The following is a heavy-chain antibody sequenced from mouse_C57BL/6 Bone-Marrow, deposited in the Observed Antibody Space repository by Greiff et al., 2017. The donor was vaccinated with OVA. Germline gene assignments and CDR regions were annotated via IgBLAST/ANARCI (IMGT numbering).Heavy chain of an antibody. V-gene: IGHV2-2*01. J-gene: IGHJ2*01. Sequence: VQLVESGPGLVQPSQSLSITCTVSGFSLTSYGVHWVRQSPGKGLEWLGVIWSGGSTDYSAAFISRLSISKDNSKSQVFFKMNRLQADDTAIYYCARNSKYYFDYWGQGTTLTVSS. CDR2: IWSGGST. CDR3: ARNSKYYFDY. CDR1: GFSLTSYG.